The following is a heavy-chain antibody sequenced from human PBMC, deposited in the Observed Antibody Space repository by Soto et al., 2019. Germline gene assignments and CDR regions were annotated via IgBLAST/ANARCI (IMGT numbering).Heavy chain of an antibody. Sequence: SETLSLTCAVYGGSFSGYYWSWIRQPPGKGLEWIGEINHSGSTNYNPSLKSRVTISVDTSKNQFSLKLSSVTAADTAVYYCGRGIGDIVVVPAAMSRWFDPWGQGTLVTVSS. CDR3: GRGIGDIVVVPAAMSRWFDP. CDR2: INHSGST. J-gene: IGHJ5*02. CDR1: GGSFSGYY. D-gene: IGHD2-2*01. V-gene: IGHV4-34*01.